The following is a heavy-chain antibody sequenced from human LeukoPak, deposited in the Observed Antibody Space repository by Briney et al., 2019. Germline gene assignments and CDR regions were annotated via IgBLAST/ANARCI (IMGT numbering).Heavy chain of an antibody. Sequence: GGSLRLSCAASGFTFSSYGMHWVCQAPGKGLEWVAVISYDGSNKYYADSVKGRFTISRDNSKNTLYLQMNSLRAEDTAVYYCAKAGIAAAGTPYYFDYWGQGTLVTVSS. CDR1: GFTFSSYG. CDR3: AKAGIAAAGTPYYFDY. V-gene: IGHV3-30*18. J-gene: IGHJ4*02. D-gene: IGHD6-13*01. CDR2: ISYDGSNK.